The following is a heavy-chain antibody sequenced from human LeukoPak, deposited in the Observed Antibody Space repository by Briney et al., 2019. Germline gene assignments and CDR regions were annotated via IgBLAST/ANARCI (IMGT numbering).Heavy chain of an antibody. J-gene: IGHJ5*02. Sequence: ASVKVSCKASGYTFTSYGISWVRQAPGQGLEWMGWISAYNGNTNYAQRLQGRVTMTTDTSTSTAYMELRSLRSDDTAVYYCARGCSSTSCYLWWFDPWGQGTLVNVSS. CDR2: ISAYNGNT. CDR3: ARGCSSTSCYLWWFDP. CDR1: GYTFTSYG. D-gene: IGHD2-2*01. V-gene: IGHV1-18*01.